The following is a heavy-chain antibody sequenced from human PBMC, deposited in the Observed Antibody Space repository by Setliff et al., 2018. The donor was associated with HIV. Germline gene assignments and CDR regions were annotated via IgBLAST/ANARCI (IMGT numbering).Heavy chain of an antibody. Sequence: SETLSLTCTVSGGSISSGRNYWSWIRQTAGKGLEWIGRIYTSGCTNYNPSLKSRVTISVDTSKNQVSLKLSSVTAADTAVYYCARSPGVATITIFDYWGQGTLVTVSS. V-gene: IGHV4-61*02. CDR3: ARSPGVATITIFDY. CDR2: IYTSGCT. J-gene: IGHJ4*02. D-gene: IGHD5-12*01. CDR1: GGSISSGRNY.